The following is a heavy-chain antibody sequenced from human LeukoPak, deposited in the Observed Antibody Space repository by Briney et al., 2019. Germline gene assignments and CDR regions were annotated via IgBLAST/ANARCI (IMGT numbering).Heavy chain of an antibody. CDR2: IKSKTDGGTT. D-gene: IGHD3-10*01. CDR1: GFTFSNAW. CDR3: TAFPRSTGFDI. Sequence: GGSLRLSCAASGFTFSNAWMSWVRQAPGKGPEWVGRIKSKTDGGTTDYAAPVKGRFTISRDDSKNTLYLQMNSLKTEDTAVYYCTAFPRSTGFDIWGQGTMVTVSS. V-gene: IGHV3-15*01. J-gene: IGHJ3*02.